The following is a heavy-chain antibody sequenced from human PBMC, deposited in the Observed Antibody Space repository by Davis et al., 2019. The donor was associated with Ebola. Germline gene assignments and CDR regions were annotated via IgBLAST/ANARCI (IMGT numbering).Heavy chain of an antibody. D-gene: IGHD3-10*01. CDR3: ARVSWGFIDY. CDR1: GGSVSSGSYY. J-gene: IGHJ4*02. CDR2: IYYSGST. Sequence: MPSETLSLTCTVSGGSVSSGSYYWSRIRQPPGKGLEWIGYIYYSGSTNYNPALKSRVTISVDTSQNQFSLKLSSVTAADTAVYYCARVSWGFIDYWGQGTLVTVSS. V-gene: IGHV4-61*01.